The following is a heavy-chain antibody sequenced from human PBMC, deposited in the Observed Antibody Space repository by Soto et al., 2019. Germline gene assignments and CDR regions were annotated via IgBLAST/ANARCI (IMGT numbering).Heavy chain of an antibody. CDR3: APTTVTIYYFDY. Sequence: SETLSLTCTVSGGSISSSSYYWGWIRQPPGKGLEWIGSIYYSGSTYYNPSLKSRVTISVDTSKNQFSLKLSSVTAADTAVYYCAPTTVTIYYFDYWGQGTLVTVSS. V-gene: IGHV4-39*01. D-gene: IGHD3-3*02. CDR1: GGSISSSSYY. J-gene: IGHJ4*02. CDR2: IYYSGST.